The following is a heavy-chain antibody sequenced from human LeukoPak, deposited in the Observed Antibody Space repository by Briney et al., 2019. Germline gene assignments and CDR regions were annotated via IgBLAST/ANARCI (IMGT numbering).Heavy chain of an antibody. CDR1: GFTFTSSA. D-gene: IGHD1-26*01. CDR3: AADSGSIVGANDY. CDR2: IVVGSGNT. J-gene: IGHJ4*02. V-gene: IGHV1-58*02. Sequence: GTSVKVSCKASGFTFTSSAMQWVRQARGQRLEWIGWIVVGSGNTNYAQKFQERVTITRDMSTSTAYMELSSLRSEDTAVYYCAADSGSIVGANDYWGQGTLITVSS.